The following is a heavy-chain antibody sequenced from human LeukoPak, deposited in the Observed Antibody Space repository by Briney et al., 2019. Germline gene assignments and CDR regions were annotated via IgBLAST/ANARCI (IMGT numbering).Heavy chain of an antibody. V-gene: IGHV4-59*01. CDR3: AREIYDYVWGSYRSPRFDP. CDR2: IYYSGST. Sequence: SETLSLTCTVSGGSISSYYWSWIRQPPGKGLEWIGYIYYSGSTNYNPSLKSRVTISVDTSKNQFFLKLSSVTAADTAVYYCAREIYDYVWGSYRSPRFDPWGQGTLVTVSS. CDR1: GGSISSYY. J-gene: IGHJ5*02. D-gene: IGHD3-16*02.